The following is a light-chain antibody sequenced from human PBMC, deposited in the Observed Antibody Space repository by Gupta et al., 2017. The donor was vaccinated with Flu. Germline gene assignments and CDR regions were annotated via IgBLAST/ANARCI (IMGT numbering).Light chain of an antibody. CDR3: QQYNSYSST. CDR1: QSISSW. J-gene: IGKJ3*01. V-gene: IGKV1-5*03. CDR2: KTS. Sequence: DIQMTQSPCTLSASVGDRVIITCRASQSISSWLAWYQQKPGKAPKLLIHKTSSLESGVPSRFSGSGSGTEFTRTISILQPDDFATYYCQQYNSYSSTFGPGTKVDIK.